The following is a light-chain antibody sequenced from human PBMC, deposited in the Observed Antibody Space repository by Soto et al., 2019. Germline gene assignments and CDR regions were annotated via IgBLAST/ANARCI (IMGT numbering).Light chain of an antibody. Sequence: PGERASLSCRASQSVSSYLAWYQHKPGQAPRLLIHSVSSRATGTADRFSGGGSGTDFTLTISRLEPEDFALYYCQQYGTSRWTFGQGTKVDIK. CDR1: QSVSSY. CDR2: SVS. J-gene: IGKJ1*01. CDR3: QQYGTSRWT. V-gene: IGKV3-20*01.